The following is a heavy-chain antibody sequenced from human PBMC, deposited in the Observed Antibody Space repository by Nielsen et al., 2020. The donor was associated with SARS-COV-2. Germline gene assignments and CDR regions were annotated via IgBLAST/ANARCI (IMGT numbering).Heavy chain of an antibody. CDR3: ALGYSSGWSNY. D-gene: IGHD6-19*01. V-gene: IGHV4-59*13. CDR2: IYYSGST. Sequence: SETLSLTCTVSGGSIRSYYWSWIRQPPGKGLEWIGFIYYSGSTNYNPSLKSRVTISVDTSKNQFSLKLSSVTAADTAVYYCALGYSSGWSNYWGQGTLVTVSS. CDR1: GGSIRSYY. J-gene: IGHJ4*02.